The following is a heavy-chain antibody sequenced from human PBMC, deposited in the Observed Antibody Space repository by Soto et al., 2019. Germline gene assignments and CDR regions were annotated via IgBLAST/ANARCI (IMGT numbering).Heavy chain of an antibody. V-gene: IGHV3-23*01. CDR1: GFTFSSHA. J-gene: IGHJ6*02. CDR2: ISGSGDGT. CDR3: TKSRRSILMVYGFGGMDV. Sequence: GGSPELSCAASGFTFSSHAMSWVRQAPGKGLEWVSSISGSGDGTYYGDSVKGRFTISRDSSSSTLYLQMNNLRGEDTAVYFCTKSRRSILMVYGFGGMDVWGQGTTVTVSS. D-gene: IGHD2-8*01.